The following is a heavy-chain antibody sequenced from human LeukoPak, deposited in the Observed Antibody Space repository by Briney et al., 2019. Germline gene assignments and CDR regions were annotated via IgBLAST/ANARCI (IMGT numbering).Heavy chain of an antibody. V-gene: IGHV1-24*01. D-gene: IGHD7-27*01. CDR2: FDPEDGET. CDR1: GYTLTELS. CDR3: ARATGDDEYYYYYYMDV. J-gene: IGHJ6*03. Sequence: ASVKVSCKVSGYTLTELSMHWVRQAPGKGLEWMGGFDPEDGETIYAQKFQGRVTMTEDTSTDTAYMELSSLRSEDTAVYYCARATGDDEYYYYYYMDVWGKGTTVTVSS.